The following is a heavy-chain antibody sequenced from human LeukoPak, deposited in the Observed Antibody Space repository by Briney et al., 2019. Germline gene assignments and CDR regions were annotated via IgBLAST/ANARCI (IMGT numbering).Heavy chain of an antibody. V-gene: IGHV4-59*01. CDR3: ARGVWGSYRSNTYFDY. J-gene: IGHJ4*02. CDR2: IYYSGST. CDR1: AGSISSYY. D-gene: IGHD3-16*02. Sequence: SETLSLTCTVSAGSISSYYWSWIRQPPGKGLEWIGYIYYSGSTNYNPSLKSRVTISVDTSKNQFSLKLSSVTAADTAVYYCARGVWGSYRSNTYFDYWGQGTLVTVSS.